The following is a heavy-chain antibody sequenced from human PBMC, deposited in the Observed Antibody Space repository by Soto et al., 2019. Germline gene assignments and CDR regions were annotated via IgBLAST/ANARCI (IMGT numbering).Heavy chain of an antibody. Sequence: ASVKVSCKVSGYTLTELSMHWVRQAPGKGLEWMGGFDPEDGETIYAQKFQGRVTMTEDTSTDTAYMELSSLRSEDTAVYYCATAPTYYYDSSGYYLDYWGQGTPVTVSS. V-gene: IGHV1-24*01. CDR2: FDPEDGET. D-gene: IGHD3-22*01. CDR1: GYTLTELS. CDR3: ATAPTYYYDSSGYYLDY. J-gene: IGHJ4*02.